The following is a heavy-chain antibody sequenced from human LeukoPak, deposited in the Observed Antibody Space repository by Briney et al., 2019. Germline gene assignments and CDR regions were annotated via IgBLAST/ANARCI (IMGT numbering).Heavy chain of an antibody. CDR3: ARITGRGYCTSASCRGAWFDP. J-gene: IGHJ5*02. V-gene: IGHV4-4*02. D-gene: IGHD2-2*01. Sequence: PSEPLSFTCAVSGGSISSSNWWSWARRPPGKGLEWIGEIHHSGSTNSNPSLKSRVTISVDKSNSQFSLKLSSVTAADTAVYYCARITGRGYCTSASCRGAWFDPWGQGTLVSVSS. CDR2: IHHSGST. CDR1: GGSISSSNW.